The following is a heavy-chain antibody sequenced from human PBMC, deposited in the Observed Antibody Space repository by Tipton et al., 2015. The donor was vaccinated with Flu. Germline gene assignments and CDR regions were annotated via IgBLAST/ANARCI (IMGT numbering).Heavy chain of an antibody. Sequence: TLSLTCAVYGGSFSGYYWSWIRQPPGKGLEWVGEINHSGSTNYNPSLKSRVTISVDTSKNQFSLRLTSVTAADTAVYYCARGYHGSGNYSPVGIDFWGQGTLVTVSS. J-gene: IGHJ4*02. CDR1: GGSFSGYY. CDR2: INHSGST. V-gene: IGHV4-34*01. D-gene: IGHD3-10*01. CDR3: ARGYHGSGNYSPVGIDF.